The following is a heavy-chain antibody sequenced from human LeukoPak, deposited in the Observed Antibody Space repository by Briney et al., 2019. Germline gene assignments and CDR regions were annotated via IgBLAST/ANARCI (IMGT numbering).Heavy chain of an antibody. CDR1: GGSISTYY. CDR3: ARDTDSSSSRAFDI. V-gene: IGHV4-4*07. Sequence: SETLSLTCTVSGGSISTYYWSWIRHPAGKALEWIGRIYSSGSTNYSPSLKSRVTMSVDTSKNQFSLKLRSVTAADTAVYYCARDTDSSSSRAFDIWGQGTVVTVSS. CDR2: IYSSGST. D-gene: IGHD6-6*01. J-gene: IGHJ3*02.